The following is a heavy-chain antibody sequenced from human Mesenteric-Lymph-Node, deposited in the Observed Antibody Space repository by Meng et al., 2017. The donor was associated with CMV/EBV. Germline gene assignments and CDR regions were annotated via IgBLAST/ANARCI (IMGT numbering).Heavy chain of an antibody. J-gene: IGHJ4*02. CDR2: ISPNNGNT. Sequence: ASVKVSCKASGYTFTRIGITWVRQVPGQGLEWMGWISPNNGNTYYAQKFQGRVTMTTDTSTSTAYMELRSLRSVDTAVYYCARGNLYYYDSNDMGYWGQGTLVTVSS. V-gene: IGHV1-18*01. D-gene: IGHD3-16*01. CDR3: ARGNLYYYDSNDMGY. CDR1: GYTFTRIG.